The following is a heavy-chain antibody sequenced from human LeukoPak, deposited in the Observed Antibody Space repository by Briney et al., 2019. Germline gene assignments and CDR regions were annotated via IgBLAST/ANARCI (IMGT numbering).Heavy chain of an antibody. CDR2: INTDGSST. CDR3: AREAGPTPDAFDI. D-gene: IGHD6-25*01. CDR1: GFTFSSYW. J-gene: IGHJ3*02. Sequence: GGSLRLSCAASGFTFSSYWMHWVRQAPGKGLVWVSRINTDGSSTSYADSVKGRFTISRDNAKNTLYLQMNSLRAEDTAVYYCAREAGPTPDAFDIWGQGTMVTVSS. V-gene: IGHV3-74*01.